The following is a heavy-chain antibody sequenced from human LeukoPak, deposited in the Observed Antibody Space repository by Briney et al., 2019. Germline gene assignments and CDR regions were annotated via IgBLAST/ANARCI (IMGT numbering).Heavy chain of an antibody. V-gene: IGHV3-23*01. CDR2: ISISGTTT. D-gene: IGHD5-18*01. CDR1: GFSLRNYA. J-gene: IGHJ2*01. Sequence: PGGSLRLSCAGFGFSLRNYAMSWVRQAPGKGLEWVSGISISGTTTYYADSVKGRFNISRDNSKKTLYLQMKSLTAADTAVYYCAKAKLDTAMDRVYWYFDLWGRGTLVTVSS. CDR3: AKAKLDTAMDRVYWYFDL.